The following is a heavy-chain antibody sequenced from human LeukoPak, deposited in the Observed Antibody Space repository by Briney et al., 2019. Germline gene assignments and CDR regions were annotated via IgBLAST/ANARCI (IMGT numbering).Heavy chain of an antibody. CDR1: GFTFSSYA. CDR3: ASAVTGYYYMDV. Sequence: PGGSLRLSCAASGFTFSSYAMHWVRQAPGKGLEWVAVISYDGSNKYYADSVKGRFTISRDNSKNTLYLQMNSLRAEDTAVYYCASAVTGYYYMDVWGKGTTVTVSS. CDR2: ISYDGSNK. V-gene: IGHV3-30-3*01. J-gene: IGHJ6*03. D-gene: IGHD4-11*01.